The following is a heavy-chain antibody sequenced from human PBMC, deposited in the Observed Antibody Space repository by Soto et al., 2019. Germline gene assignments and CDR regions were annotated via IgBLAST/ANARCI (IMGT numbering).Heavy chain of an antibody. CDR1: GFTVSSNY. J-gene: IGHJ3*02. CDR3: ARDRQSSGWLDAFDS. Sequence: EVQLVESGGGLVQPGGSLRLSCAASGFTVSSNYMSWVRQAPGKGLEWVSVIFTGGSTYYADSVKGRFTISRHSSMNTVYLQMDSLRAEDTAVYDCARDRQSSGWLDAFDSWGQGTMVTVSS. V-gene: IGHV3-53*04. D-gene: IGHD6-19*01. CDR2: IFTGGST.